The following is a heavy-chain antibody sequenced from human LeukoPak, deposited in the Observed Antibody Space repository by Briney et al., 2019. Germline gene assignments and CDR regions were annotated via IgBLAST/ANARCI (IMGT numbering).Heavy chain of an antibody. Sequence: GGSLRLSCAASGFSFKDYNIHWVRQAPGKGLEWVAVISYDGINKYYADSVKGRFTISRDNAKNSLYLQMSSLRAEDTAVYYCARAGYNWNYNAFDIWGQGTMVTVSS. D-gene: IGHD1-7*01. CDR1: GFSFKDYN. V-gene: IGHV3-30*03. CDR2: ISYDGINK. J-gene: IGHJ3*02. CDR3: ARAGYNWNYNAFDI.